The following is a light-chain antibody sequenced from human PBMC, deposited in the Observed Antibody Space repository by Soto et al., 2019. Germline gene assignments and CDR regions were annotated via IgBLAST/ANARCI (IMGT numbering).Light chain of an antibody. V-gene: IGKV3-11*01. CDR1: QTVSSS. J-gene: IGKJ4*01. Sequence: EIVLTQSPATLSLSPGERATLSYRASQTVSSSLAWYQQKPGQAPRLLIYEASNRATGIPARFSGSGSGADFTLTISSLEPEDFALYYCQQQINWPLTFGGGTKVEI. CDR2: EAS. CDR3: QQQINWPLT.